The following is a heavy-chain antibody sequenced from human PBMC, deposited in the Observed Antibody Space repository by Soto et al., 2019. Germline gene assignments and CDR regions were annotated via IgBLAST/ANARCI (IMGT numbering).Heavy chain of an antibody. V-gene: IGHV1-69*01. D-gene: IGHD6-19*01. Sequence: QVHLVQSGAEVKKPGSSVKVSCKASGGSFSNYIFAWGRQAPGQGLEWMGGTIPMFATAQYAQKGQGRVTITADESTSTVYMDLTSLTSDDTAVYYCARGLFGQQWLVGFDTWGQGTLVTVSS. CDR2: TIPMFATA. CDR1: GGSFSNYI. CDR3: ARGLFGQQWLVGFDT. J-gene: IGHJ4*02.